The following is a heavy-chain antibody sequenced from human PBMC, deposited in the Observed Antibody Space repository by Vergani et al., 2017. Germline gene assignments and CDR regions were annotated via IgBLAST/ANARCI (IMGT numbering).Heavy chain of an antibody. CDR1: GVSVTDYN. D-gene: IGHD6-13*01. CDR2: LSTTGGA. J-gene: IGHJ4*02. CDR3: AGDTHSWQRAGR. Sequence: QAQLQESGPGLVKPSETLSLTCHVFGVSVTDYNCNWIRQAPGKGLEWIGSLSTTGGATHASHNPSLKSRVSISVDTSKRQFSLRLTSVTAADSAIYYCAGDTHSWQRAGRWGQGLLVSVSS. V-gene: IGHV4-59*02.